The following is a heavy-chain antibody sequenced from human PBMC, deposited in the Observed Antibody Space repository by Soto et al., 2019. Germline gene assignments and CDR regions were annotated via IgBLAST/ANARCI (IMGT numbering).Heavy chain of an antibody. CDR1: GGSISSGGSY. V-gene: IGHV4-31*03. CDR3: ARDSGGYGGVDV. CDR2: IYYSGST. Sequence: SETLSLTCTVSGGSISSGGSYWSWIRQHPGKGLEWIGYIYYSGSTYYNPSLKSRVTISVDTSKNQFSLKLSSVTAADTAVYYCARDSGGYGGVDVWGKGTTVTVSS. J-gene: IGHJ6*04. D-gene: IGHD2-15*01.